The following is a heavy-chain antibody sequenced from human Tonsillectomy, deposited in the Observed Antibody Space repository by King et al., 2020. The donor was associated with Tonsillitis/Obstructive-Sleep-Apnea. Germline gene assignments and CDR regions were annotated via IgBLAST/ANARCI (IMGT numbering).Heavy chain of an antibody. CDR3: ARDHSAMSEYYPIWFDP. CDR2: IWYDGSNK. Sequence: VQLVESGGGVVQPGRALRLSCAASGFTFSSYGMHWVRQAPGKGLAWVAVIWYDGSNKYYADSVMGRFTISRDNSNNTVYLQMNSLRAEDTAVYYCARDHSAMSEYYPIWFDPWGQGTLVTVSS. D-gene: IGHD5-18*01. CDR1: GFTFSSYG. V-gene: IGHV3-33*01. J-gene: IGHJ5*02.